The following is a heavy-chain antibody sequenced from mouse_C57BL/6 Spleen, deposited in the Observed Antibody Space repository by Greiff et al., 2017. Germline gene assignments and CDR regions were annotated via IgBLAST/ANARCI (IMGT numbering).Heavy chain of an antibody. J-gene: IGHJ1*03. CDR3: ARDTDGYYGYFDV. V-gene: IGHV7-1*01. Sequence: DVKLVESGGGLVQSGRSLRLSCATSGFTFSDFYMEWVRQAPGKGLEWIAASRNKANDYTTEYSASVKGRFIVSRDTSQSILYLQMNALRAEDTAIYYCARDTDGYYGYFDVWGTGTTVTVSS. D-gene: IGHD2-3*01. CDR1: GFTFSDFY. CDR2: SRNKANDYTT.